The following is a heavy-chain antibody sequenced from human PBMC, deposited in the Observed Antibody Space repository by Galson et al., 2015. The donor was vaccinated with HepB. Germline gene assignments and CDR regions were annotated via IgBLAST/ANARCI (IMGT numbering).Heavy chain of an antibody. CDR3: ARDRVPVYSSTWYPGVYAFDI. J-gene: IGHJ3*02. Sequence: SLRLSCAASGFTFSSYNMNWVRQAPGKGLEWVSSISTSNTYIYYADSLKGRFTISRDNAKDSLYLQMNSLRDEDTAVYYCARDRVPVYSSTWYPGVYAFDIWGQGTMVTVSS. CDR1: GFTFSSYN. D-gene: IGHD6-13*01. CDR2: ISTSNTYI. V-gene: IGHV3-21*01.